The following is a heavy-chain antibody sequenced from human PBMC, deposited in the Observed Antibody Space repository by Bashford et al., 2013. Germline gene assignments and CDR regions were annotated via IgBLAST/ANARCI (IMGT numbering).Heavy chain of an antibody. V-gene: IGHV4-59*01. CDR3: ARGGYSGYVYYYYYMDV. D-gene: IGHD5-12*01. CDR1: GGSISSYY. Sequence: SSETLSLTCTVSGGSISSYYWSWIRQPPGKGLEWIGYIYYSGSTNYNPSLKSRVTISVDTSKNQFSLKLSSVTAADTAVYYCARGGYSGYVYYYYYMDVWGKGPRSPSP. CDR2: IYYSGST. J-gene: IGHJ6*03.